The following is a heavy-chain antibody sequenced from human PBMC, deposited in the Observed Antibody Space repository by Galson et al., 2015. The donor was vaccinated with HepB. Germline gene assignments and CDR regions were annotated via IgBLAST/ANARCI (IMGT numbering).Heavy chain of an antibody. J-gene: IGHJ3*02. CDR1: GITFDVYG. CDR2: INWNSGST. Sequence: SLRLSCAASGITFDVYGMSWVRQGPGKGLEWVSGINWNSGSTGYADSVRGRFTISRDNAKNSLYLQMNSLRAEDTALYYCARPTIVATMWNAFDIWGQGTMVTVSS. CDR3: ARPTIVATMWNAFDI. D-gene: IGHD5-12*01. V-gene: IGHV3-20*04.